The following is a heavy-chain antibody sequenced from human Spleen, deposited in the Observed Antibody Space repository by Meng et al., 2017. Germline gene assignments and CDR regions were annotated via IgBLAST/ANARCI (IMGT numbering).Heavy chain of an antibody. CDR3: AREPFLGYCSSTSCYYAFSAYYGMDV. D-gene: IGHD2-2*01. J-gene: IGHJ6*02. Sequence: GESLKISCAASGFTFSSYWMHWVRQAPGKGLVWVSRINSDGSSTSYADSVKGRFTISRDNAKNTLYLQMNSLRAEDTAVYYCAREPFLGYCSSTSCYYAFSAYYGMDVWGQGTTVTVSS. V-gene: IGHV3-74*01. CDR1: GFTFSSYW. CDR2: INSDGSST.